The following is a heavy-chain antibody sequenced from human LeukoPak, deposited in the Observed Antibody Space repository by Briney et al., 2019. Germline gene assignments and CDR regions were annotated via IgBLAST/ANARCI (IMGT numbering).Heavy chain of an antibody. CDR3: AREAYYYGSGSYYRP. CDR2: TYYRSKWYN. CDR1: GDSVSSNSAA. Sequence: SQTLSLTCAISGDSVSSNSAAWNWIRQSPSRGLEWLGRTYYRSKWYNDYAVSVKSRITINPDTSKNQFSLQLSSVTPEDTAVYYCAREAYYYGSGSYYRPWGQGTLVTVSS. V-gene: IGHV6-1*01. J-gene: IGHJ5*02. D-gene: IGHD3-10*01.